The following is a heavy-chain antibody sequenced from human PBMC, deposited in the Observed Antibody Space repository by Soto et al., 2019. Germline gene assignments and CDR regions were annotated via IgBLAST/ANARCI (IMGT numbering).Heavy chain of an antibody. Sequence: TGGSLRLSCAASGFTFSSYCMHWVRQAPGKGLEWVAVIWYDGSNKYYADSVKGRFTISRDNAKNSLYLQMNSLRAEDTAVYYCARSHLYYDSSGYPDYWGQGTLVTVSS. D-gene: IGHD3-22*01. CDR3: ARSHLYYDSSGYPDY. CDR1: GFTFSSYC. CDR2: IWYDGSNK. V-gene: IGHV3-33*01. J-gene: IGHJ4*02.